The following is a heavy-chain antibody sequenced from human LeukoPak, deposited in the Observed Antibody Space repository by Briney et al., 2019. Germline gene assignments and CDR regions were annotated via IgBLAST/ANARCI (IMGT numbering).Heavy chain of an antibody. J-gene: IGHJ5*02. CDR2: IYYSGST. CDR3: AREIISSWYGDWFDP. CDR1: GGSISSSSSY. D-gene: IGHD6-13*01. V-gene: IGHV4-39*06. Sequence: SETLSLTCTVSGGSISSSSSYWGWIRPPPGLGLVWIGCIYYSGSTYYNPAPKSRVTISVDTSKKQFTLKLSSVTAADTAVYYCAREIISSWYGDWFDPWGQGTLVTVSS.